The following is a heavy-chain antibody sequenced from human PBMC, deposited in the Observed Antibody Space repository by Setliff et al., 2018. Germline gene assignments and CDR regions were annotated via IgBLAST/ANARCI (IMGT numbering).Heavy chain of an antibody. CDR2: ISPYNDNT. Sequence: ASVKVSCKASGYTFTTYGVSWVRQAPGQGLEWMGWISPYNDNTHYAQKFQGGVTMTTDTSTSTAYMELRSLRSDDTAMYFCARDALKIHYYDSTSYYYGDAFDLWGQGTVVTVSS. J-gene: IGHJ3*01. CDR3: ARDALKIHYYDSTSYYYGDAFDL. CDR1: GYTFTTYG. V-gene: IGHV1-18*01. D-gene: IGHD3-22*01.